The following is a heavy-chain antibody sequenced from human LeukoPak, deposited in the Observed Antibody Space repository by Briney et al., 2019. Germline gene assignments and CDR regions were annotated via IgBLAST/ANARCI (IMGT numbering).Heavy chain of an antibody. Sequence: GGSLRLSCAASGFTFSSYGMHWVRQAPGKGLEWVAVIPYDGSNKYYADSVKGRFTISRDNSKNTLYLQMNSLRAEDTAVYYCAKEKFYGSGSYPYFDYWGQGTLVTVSS. D-gene: IGHD3-10*01. CDR1: GFTFSSYG. CDR3: AKEKFYGSGSYPYFDY. J-gene: IGHJ4*02. CDR2: IPYDGSNK. V-gene: IGHV3-30*18.